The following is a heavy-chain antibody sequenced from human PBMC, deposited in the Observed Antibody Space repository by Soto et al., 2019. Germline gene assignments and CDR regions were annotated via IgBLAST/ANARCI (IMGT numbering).Heavy chain of an antibody. CDR2: FYFTGST. CDR1: GASVSSDSYS. Sequence: QVRLQESGPGLVKPSETLSLTCTVSGASVSSDSYSWAWIRQPPGKGLEWIGCFYFTGSTKTNPSLQSRVSISVDESKNQMSLKLNSVTAADTAVYYCAKAPRLYGVDVWGQGTTVTVSS. J-gene: IGHJ6*02. V-gene: IGHV4-61*01. CDR3: AKAPRLYGVDV.